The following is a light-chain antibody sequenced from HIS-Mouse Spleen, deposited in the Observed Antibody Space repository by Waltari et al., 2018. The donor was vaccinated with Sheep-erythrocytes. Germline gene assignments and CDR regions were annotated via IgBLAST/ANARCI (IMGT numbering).Light chain of an antibody. CDR2: GAS. CDR3: QQYGSSRQQTFT. V-gene: IGKV3-20*01. CDR1: QSVSSSY. Sequence: EIVLTQSPGTLSLSPGHIATLSGRASQSVSSSYCAWYQQKPGQAPRLLIYGASSRPTGIPDRFSGSGSGTDFTLTISRLEPEDFAVYYCQQYGSSRQQTFTFGPGTKVDIK. J-gene: IGKJ3*01.